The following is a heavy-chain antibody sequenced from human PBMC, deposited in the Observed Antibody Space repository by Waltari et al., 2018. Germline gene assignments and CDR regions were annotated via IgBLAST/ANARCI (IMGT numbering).Heavy chain of an antibody. Sequence: QVQLQESGPGLVKPSETLSLTCAVSCYSISSGYYWGWIRQPPGKGLEWIGSNKQRWSTYYNPSVKGRVTISVDTSKNQFSLKLSSVTAADTAVYYCARRDDYRRWFDPWGQGTLVTVSS. V-gene: IGHV4-38-2*01. J-gene: IGHJ5*02. CDR3: ARRDDYRRWFDP. CDR1: CYSISSGYY. D-gene: IGHD4-4*01. CDR2: NKQRWST.